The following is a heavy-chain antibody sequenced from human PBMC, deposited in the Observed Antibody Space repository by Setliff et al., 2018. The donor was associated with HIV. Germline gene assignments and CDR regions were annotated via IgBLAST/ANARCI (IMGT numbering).Heavy chain of an antibody. D-gene: IGHD6-19*01. CDR2: MNPSGGNA. V-gene: IGHV1-46*04. CDR3: ARGGPRGLEVAALEFDY. J-gene: IGHJ4*02. CDR1: GYTFTSYY. Sequence: AAVKVSCKASGYTFTSYYSHWVRQAPGQGLEWMGVMNPSGGNATFAQKLQGRGTMTRETSTKTVYMELSSLRFEDTAVYYGARGGPRGLEVAALEFDYWGQGTLVTVSS.